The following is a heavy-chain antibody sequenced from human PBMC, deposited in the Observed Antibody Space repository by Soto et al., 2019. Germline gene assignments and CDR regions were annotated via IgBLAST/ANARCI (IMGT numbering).Heavy chain of an antibody. D-gene: IGHD5-12*01. J-gene: IGHJ4*02. Sequence: PGGSLRLSCAASGFTFSSYAMHWVRQAPGKGLEWVAVISYDGSNKYYADSVKGRFTISRDNSKNTLYLQMNSLRAEDTAVYYCARGGGLWIEGFDYWGQGTLVTVSS. V-gene: IGHV3-30-3*01. CDR1: GFTFSSYA. CDR3: ARGGGLWIEGFDY. CDR2: ISYDGSNK.